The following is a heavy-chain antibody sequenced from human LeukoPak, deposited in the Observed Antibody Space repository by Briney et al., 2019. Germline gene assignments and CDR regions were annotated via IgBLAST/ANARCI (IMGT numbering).Heavy chain of an antibody. J-gene: IGHJ4*02. CDR1: GYSISSGYY. D-gene: IGHD3-16*02. V-gene: IGHV4-38-2*01. Sequence: SETLSLTCAVSGYSISSGYYWGWIRQPPGKGLEWIGSVYHSGSTYSNPSLRSRVTISVDTSKNQFSLKLSSVTAADTAVYYCALTLRLSLQPVFDYWGQGILVTVSS. CDR2: VYHSGST. CDR3: ALTLRLSLQPVFDY.